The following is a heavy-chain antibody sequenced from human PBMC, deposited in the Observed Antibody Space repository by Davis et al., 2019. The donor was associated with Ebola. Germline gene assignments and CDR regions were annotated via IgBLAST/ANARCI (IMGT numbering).Heavy chain of an antibody. D-gene: IGHD2-21*01. J-gene: IGHJ2*01. Sequence: GESLKISCKDSGNSFTSHWIGWVRQMPGKGLEWMGIIYLGDSDTRYSPSFQGQVTISADKSISTAYLQWSSLKASDTAMYYCARRVRLSYWYFDLWGRGTLVTVSS. V-gene: IGHV5-51*01. CDR3: ARRVRLSYWYFDL. CDR1: GNSFTSHW. CDR2: IYLGDSDT.